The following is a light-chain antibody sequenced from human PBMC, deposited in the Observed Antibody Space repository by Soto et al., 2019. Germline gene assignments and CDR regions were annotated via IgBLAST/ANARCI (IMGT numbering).Light chain of an antibody. CDR1: QDISNY. J-gene: IGKJ2*01. CDR2: EAS. CDR3: QHYDNLPYT. Sequence: DSPMTQSPSSLSASVGDRVTITCQASQDISNYLSWSQHKPGKPPKLLIYEASSLQTGVPSRFSGSGSGTHFTFTISSLQPEDIATYYCQHYDNLPYTFGRGTKLEIK. V-gene: IGKV1-33*01.